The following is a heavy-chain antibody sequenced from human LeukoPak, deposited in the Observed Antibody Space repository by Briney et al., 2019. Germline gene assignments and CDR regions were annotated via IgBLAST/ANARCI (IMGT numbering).Heavy chain of an antibody. V-gene: IGHV1-2*02. CDR1: GGTFSSYA. D-gene: IGHD3-10*01. J-gene: IGHJ5*02. CDR3: ARVGITMGRGATPANWSAA. Sequence: ASVKVSCKASGGTFSSYAISWVRQAPGQGLEWMGWINPNSGGTNYAQNFQGRVTMTGDTSISTAYMELSRLRSDDTAVYYCARVGITMGRGATPANWSAACGQGTLVTVSS. CDR2: INPNSGGT.